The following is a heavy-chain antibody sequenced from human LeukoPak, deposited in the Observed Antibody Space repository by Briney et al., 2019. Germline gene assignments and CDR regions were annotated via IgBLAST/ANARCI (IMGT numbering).Heavy chain of an antibody. J-gene: IGHJ4*02. CDR2: IYYSGST. V-gene: IGHV4-59*01. Sequence: SETLSLTCTVSGGSISTYYWSWIRQPPGKGLEWIGYIYYSGSTNYNPSLKSRITISVDTSKNQFSLALSSVTAADTAVYYCARGGSNFDYWGQGTLVTVSS. CDR3: ARGGSNFDY. D-gene: IGHD3-16*01. CDR1: GGSISTYY.